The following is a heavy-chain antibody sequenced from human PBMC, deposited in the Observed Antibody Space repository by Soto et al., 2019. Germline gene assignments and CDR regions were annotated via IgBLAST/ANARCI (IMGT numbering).Heavy chain of an antibody. CDR3: AKDLDSSGWYGYYYYGMDV. J-gene: IGHJ6*02. CDR2: INGSGGST. Sequence: GGSLRLSCAASGFTFSSYAMSWVRQAPGKGLEWVSAINGSGGSTYYADSVKGRFTISRDNSKNTLYLQMNSLRAEDTAVYYCAKDLDSSGWYGYYYYGMDVWGQGTTVTVS. D-gene: IGHD6-19*01. CDR1: GFTFSSYA. V-gene: IGHV3-23*01.